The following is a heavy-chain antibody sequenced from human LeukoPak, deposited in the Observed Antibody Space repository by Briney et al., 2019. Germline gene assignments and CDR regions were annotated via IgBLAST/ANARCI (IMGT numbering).Heavy chain of an antibody. CDR1: GYTFTSYG. J-gene: IGHJ2*01. Sequence: GASVKVSCKASGYTFTSYGISWVRQAPGQGLEWMGWISAHNGNTNYAQKLQGRVTMTTDTSTSTAYMELRSLRSDDTAVYYCARGATLYGGNWYFDLWGRGTLVTVSS. CDR2: ISAHNGNT. D-gene: IGHD4-23*01. CDR3: ARGATLYGGNWYFDL. V-gene: IGHV1-18*01.